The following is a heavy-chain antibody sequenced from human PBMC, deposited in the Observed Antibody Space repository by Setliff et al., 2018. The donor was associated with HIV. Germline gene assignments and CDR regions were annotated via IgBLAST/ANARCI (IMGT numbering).Heavy chain of an antibody. J-gene: IGHJ4*02. CDR3: VKDFSDYGPWGDY. V-gene: IGHV3-64D*09. Sequence: PGGSLRLSCSASGFTFSSYAMHWVRQAPGKGLEYVSAISSNGGSTYYADSVKGRFTISRDNSKNTLYLQMSSLRAEDTAAYYCVKDFSDYGPWGDYWGQGTLVTVSS. CDR2: ISSNGGST. CDR1: GFTFSSYA. D-gene: IGHD4-17*01.